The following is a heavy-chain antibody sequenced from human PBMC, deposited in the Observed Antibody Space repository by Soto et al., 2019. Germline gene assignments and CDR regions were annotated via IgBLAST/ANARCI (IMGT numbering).Heavy chain of an antibody. J-gene: IGHJ5*02. CDR3: ARHLVMPGTTVLNWLDP. D-gene: IGHD1-1*01. CDR1: GGSISSSSYY. V-gene: IGHV4-39*01. CDR2: IYYSGST. Sequence: SETLSLTCTVSGGSISSSSYYWGWIRQPPGKGLEWIGSIYYSGSTYYNPSLKSRVTISVDTSKDQFSLKLSSVTAADTAVYYCARHLVMPGTTVLNWLDPWGQGTLVTVSS.